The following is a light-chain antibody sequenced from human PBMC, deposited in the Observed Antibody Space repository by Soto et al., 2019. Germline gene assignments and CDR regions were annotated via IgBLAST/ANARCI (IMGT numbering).Light chain of an antibody. CDR2: EGS. J-gene: IGLJ3*02. CDR1: SSDVRGYNY. Sequence: QSALIQPASVSGSPGQSITISCTGTSSDVRGYNYVSWFQQYPGKAPKLLIYEGSKRPSGVSNRFSGSKSGNTASLTISGLQAEDEADYYCCSYAGSSTWVFGGGTKLTVL. V-gene: IGLV2-23*01. CDR3: CSYAGSSTWV.